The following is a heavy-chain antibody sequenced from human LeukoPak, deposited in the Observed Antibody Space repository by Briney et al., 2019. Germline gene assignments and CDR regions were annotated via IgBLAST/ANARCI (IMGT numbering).Heavy chain of an antibody. CDR3: AKGRIAARPPDY. D-gene: IGHD6-6*01. CDR2: ISYDGSNK. Sequence: PGGSLRLSCAASGFTFSSYGMHWVRQAPGKGLEWVAVISYDGSNKYYADSVKGRFTISRDNSKNTLYLQMNSLRAEYTAVYYCAKGRIAARPPDYWGQGTLVTVSS. V-gene: IGHV3-30*18. CDR1: GFTFSSYG. J-gene: IGHJ4*02.